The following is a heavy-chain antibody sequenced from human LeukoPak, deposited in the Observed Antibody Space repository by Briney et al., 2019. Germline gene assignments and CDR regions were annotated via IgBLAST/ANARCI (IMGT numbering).Heavy chain of an antibody. Sequence: RGCLRLSCVASGFSFDTHGMHWVRQAPGNGLEWVAVIWYDGSKKYYADSVKGRFTISRDNSKKSLFLQMNSLRAEDTALYYCARDVFADASGGSFDFWGQGTLVTVSS. CDR3: ARDVFADASGGSFDF. J-gene: IGHJ4*02. CDR1: GFSFDTHG. CDR2: IWYDGSKK. V-gene: IGHV3-33*01. D-gene: IGHD3-16*01.